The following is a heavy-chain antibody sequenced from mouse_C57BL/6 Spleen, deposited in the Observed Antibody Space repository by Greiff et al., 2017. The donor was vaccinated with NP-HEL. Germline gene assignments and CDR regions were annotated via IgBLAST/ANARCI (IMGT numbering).Heavy chain of an antibody. CDR3: GRDGYDAAMDY. J-gene: IGHJ4*01. CDR2: ISSGSSTI. Sequence: EVMLVESGGGLVKPGGSLKLSCAASGFTFSDYGMHWVRQAPEKGLEWVAYISSGSSTIYYVDTVKGRFTISRDNAKNTLFLQMISLRSEDTAMYYCGRDGYDAAMDYWGQGTSVTVSS. CDR1: GFTFSDYG. V-gene: IGHV5-17*01. D-gene: IGHD2-2*01.